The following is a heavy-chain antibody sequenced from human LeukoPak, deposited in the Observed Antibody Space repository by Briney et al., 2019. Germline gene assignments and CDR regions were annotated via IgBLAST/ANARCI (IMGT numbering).Heavy chain of an antibody. D-gene: IGHD7-27*01. Sequence: ASVKVSCKASGGTFSSYAISWVRQAPGQGLEWMGYINPNSGVTNHAQRFQGRVTISRDTSIRTAYMELSSLRSDDTAVYYCAGAPRYGSWGFDSWGQGTLVTVSS. J-gene: IGHJ4*02. CDR3: AGAPRYGSWGFDS. V-gene: IGHV1-2*02. CDR2: INPNSGVT. CDR1: GGTFSSYA.